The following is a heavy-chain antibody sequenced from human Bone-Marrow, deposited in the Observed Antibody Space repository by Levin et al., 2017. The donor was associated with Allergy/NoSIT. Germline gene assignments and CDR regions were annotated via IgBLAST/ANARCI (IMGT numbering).Heavy chain of an antibody. CDR2: INPNSGGT. CDR1: GYTFTGYY. CDR3: ARDAGVGNFDL. J-gene: IGHJ2*01. V-gene: IGHV1-2*06. D-gene: IGHD1-26*01. Sequence: GESLKISCKASGYTFTGYYMHWVRQAPGQGLEWMGRINPNSGGTNYAQKFQGRVTMTRDTSISTAYMELSRLRSDDTAVYYCARDAGVGNFDLWGRGTLVTVSS.